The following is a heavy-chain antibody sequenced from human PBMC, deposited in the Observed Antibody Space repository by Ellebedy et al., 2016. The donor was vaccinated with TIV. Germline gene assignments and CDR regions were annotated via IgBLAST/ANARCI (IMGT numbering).Heavy chain of an antibody. Sequence: SETLSLTCTVSGGSISSYYWSWIRQPPGKGLEWIGYIYYSGSTNYNPSLKSRVTISVDTSKKQFSLKLSSVTAADTAVYYCARGSGRGHYFDYWGQGTLVTVSS. CDR3: ARGSGRGHYFDY. J-gene: IGHJ4*02. CDR1: GGSISSYY. CDR2: IYYSGST. D-gene: IGHD6-25*01. V-gene: IGHV4-59*12.